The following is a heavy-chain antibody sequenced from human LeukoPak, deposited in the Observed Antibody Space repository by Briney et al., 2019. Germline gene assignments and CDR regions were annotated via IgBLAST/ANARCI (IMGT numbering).Heavy chain of an antibody. J-gene: IGHJ4*02. V-gene: IGHV1-69*02. CDR2: IIPILGIA. Sequence: SVKVSCKASGGTFSSYTISWVRQAPGQGLEWMGRIIPILGIANYAQKFQGRVTITADKSTSTAYMELSSLRSEDTAVYYCASGHDFWSGYYNYWGQGTLVTVSS. D-gene: IGHD3-3*01. CDR3: ASGHDFWSGYYNY. CDR1: GGTFSSYT.